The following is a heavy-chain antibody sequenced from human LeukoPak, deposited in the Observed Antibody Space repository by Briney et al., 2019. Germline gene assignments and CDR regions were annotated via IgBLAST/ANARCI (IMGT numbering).Heavy chain of an antibody. CDR1: GGTFSSYA. CDR3: ARANPQSWQQLTLGYFDY. Sequence: SVKVSCKASGGTFSSYAISWVRQAPGQGLEWMGGIIPIFGTANYAQKLQGRVTMTTDTSTSTAYMGLRSLRSDDTAVYYCARANPQSWQQLTLGYFDYWGQGTLVTVSS. CDR2: IIPIFGTA. J-gene: IGHJ4*02. V-gene: IGHV1-69*05. D-gene: IGHD4-11*01.